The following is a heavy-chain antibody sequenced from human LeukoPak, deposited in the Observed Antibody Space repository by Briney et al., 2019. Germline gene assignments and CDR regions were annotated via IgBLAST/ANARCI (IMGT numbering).Heavy chain of an antibody. J-gene: IGHJ6*03. V-gene: IGHV4-39*07. CDR2: INHSGST. Sequence: PSETLSLTCTVSGGSISSSSYYWGWIRQPPGKGLEWIGEINHSGSTNYNPSLKSRVTISVDTSENQFSLKLSSVTAADTALYYCARLGSSWTYYYYMDVWGKGTTVTISS. CDR3: ARLGSSWTYYYYMDV. CDR1: GGSISSSSYY. D-gene: IGHD6-13*01.